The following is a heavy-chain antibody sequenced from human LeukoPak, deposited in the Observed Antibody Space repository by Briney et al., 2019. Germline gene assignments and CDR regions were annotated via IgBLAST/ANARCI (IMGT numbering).Heavy chain of an antibody. CDR1: RYTFPSYD. J-gene: IGHJ6*03. Sequence: ASVKVSCKASRYTFPSYDINWVRQATGQGLEWMGWMNPNSGNTGYAQKFQGRVTMTRNTSISTAYMELSSLRSEDTAVYYCARDNGGTAMAYYYYYYMDVWGKGTTVTISS. D-gene: IGHD5-18*01. V-gene: IGHV1-8*01. CDR3: ARDNGGTAMAYYYYYYMDV. CDR2: MNPNSGNT.